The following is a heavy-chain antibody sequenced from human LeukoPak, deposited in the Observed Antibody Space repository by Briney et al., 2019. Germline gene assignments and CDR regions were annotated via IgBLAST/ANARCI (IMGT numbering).Heavy chain of an antibody. V-gene: IGHV4-34*01. J-gene: IGHJ4*02. CDR2: INHSGST. D-gene: IGHD5-18*01. Sequence: PSETLSLTCAVYGGSFSGYYWSWIRQPPGKGLEWIGEINHSGSTNYNPSLKSRVTISVDTSKNQFSLKLSSVTAADTAVYYCASGGGYSYGPFDYWGQGTLVTVFS. CDR3: ASGGGYSYGPFDY. CDR1: GGSFSGYY.